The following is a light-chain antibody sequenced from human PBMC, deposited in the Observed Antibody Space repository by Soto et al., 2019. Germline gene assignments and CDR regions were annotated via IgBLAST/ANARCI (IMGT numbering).Light chain of an antibody. CDR1: SSDVGAYNY. CDR3: SSYTSSISYV. J-gene: IGLJ1*01. Sequence: QSVLTQPASVSGSPGQSITISCTGTSSDVGAYNYVSWCQQHPGKAPKLIIYDVSNRPSGVSDRFPASKSGNTASLTISGLQAEDEADYYCSSYTSSISYVFGTGTKVTLL. CDR2: DVS. V-gene: IGLV2-14*01.